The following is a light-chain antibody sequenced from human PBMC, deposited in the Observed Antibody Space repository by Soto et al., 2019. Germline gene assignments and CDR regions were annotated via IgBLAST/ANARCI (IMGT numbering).Light chain of an antibody. CDR2: GAS. V-gene: IGKV3-20*01. CDR3: QQYASSIT. CDR1: RSVTSNY. J-gene: IGKJ4*01. Sequence: EIGLTQSPGTLSFSPGDRATLSCRASRSVTSNYLAWYQQKPGQAPRLLISGASSRATAIPDRFSGSGSGTGFTLTISRLEPEDFAVYYRQQYASSITFGGGTKVDIK.